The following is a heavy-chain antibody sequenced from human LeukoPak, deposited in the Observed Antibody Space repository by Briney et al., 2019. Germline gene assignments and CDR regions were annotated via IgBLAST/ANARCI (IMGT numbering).Heavy chain of an antibody. CDR2: INHSGST. D-gene: IGHD3-10*01. Sequence: SETLSLTCAVYGGSFSGYYWSWIRQPPGKGLEWIGEINHSGSTNYNPSLKSRVTISVDTSKNQFSLKLSSVTAADTAVYYCARGRGPPSGYWGQGTLVTVSS. V-gene: IGHV4-34*01. CDR1: GGSFSGYY. CDR3: ARGRGPPSGY. J-gene: IGHJ4*02.